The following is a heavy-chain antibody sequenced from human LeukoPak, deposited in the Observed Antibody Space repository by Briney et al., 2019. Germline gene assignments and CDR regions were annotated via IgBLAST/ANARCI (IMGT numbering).Heavy chain of an antibody. CDR3: ARDGRYCGSTSCRLNWFDP. Sequence: ASVKVSCTASGYTFTTYYMQWVRPAPGQGVGWVGIINPSGGSTSYAQKFQGRVTMTRDTSTSTIYMELSSLRSEDTAVYYCARDGRYCGSTSCRLNWFDPWGEGTLVTVPS. D-gene: IGHD2-2*01. CDR2: INPSGGST. CDR1: GYTFTTYY. J-gene: IGHJ5*02. V-gene: IGHV1-46*01.